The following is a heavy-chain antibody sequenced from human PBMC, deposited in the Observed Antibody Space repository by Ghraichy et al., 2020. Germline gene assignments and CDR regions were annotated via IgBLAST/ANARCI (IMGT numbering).Heavy chain of an antibody. CDR1: GYTLTELS. Sequence: ASVKVSCKVSGYTLTELSMHWVRQAPGKGLEWMGGFDPEDGKTIYAQKFQGRVTMTEDTSTDTAYMELSSLRSEDTAVYYCATAQTLDSSGWYYFDYWGQGTLVTVSS. CDR2: FDPEDGKT. CDR3: ATAQTLDSSGWYYFDY. J-gene: IGHJ4*02. V-gene: IGHV1-24*01. D-gene: IGHD6-19*01.